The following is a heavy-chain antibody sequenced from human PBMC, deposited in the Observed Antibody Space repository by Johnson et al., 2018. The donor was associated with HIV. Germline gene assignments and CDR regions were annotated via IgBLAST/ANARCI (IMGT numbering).Heavy chain of an antibody. CDR3: AKERGYSYGRGAFDI. CDR2: ISWNSGII. V-gene: IGHV3-9*01. Sequence: VQLVESGGGVVQPGRSLRLSCAASGFTFSSHAMHWVRQAPGKGLEWVSGISWNSGIIGYADSVKGRFTITRDNAKNSLYLQMNSLRAEDTAVYYCAKERGYSYGRGAFDIWGQGTMVTVSS. J-gene: IGHJ3*02. CDR1: GFTFSSHA. D-gene: IGHD5-18*01.